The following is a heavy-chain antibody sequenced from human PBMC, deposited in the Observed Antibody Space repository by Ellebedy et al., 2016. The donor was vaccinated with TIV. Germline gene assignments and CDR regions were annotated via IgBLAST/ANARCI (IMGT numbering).Heavy chain of an antibody. CDR3: AKGYMSPFDY. V-gene: IGHV3-23*01. J-gene: IGHJ4*02. CDR1: GFPFSSYA. Sequence: GESLKISCAAPGFPFSSYAMSWVRQAPGKGLEWVSAITNSGGGTYYADSVKGRFTISRDNSKNTFYLHMNSLRAEDTAVYYCAKGYMSPFDYWGQGTLVTVSS. D-gene: IGHD2-2*02. CDR2: ITNSGGGT.